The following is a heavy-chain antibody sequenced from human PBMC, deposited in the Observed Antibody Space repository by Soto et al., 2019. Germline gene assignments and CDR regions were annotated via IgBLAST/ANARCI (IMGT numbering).Heavy chain of an antibody. CDR1: GGSINSADYY. CDR2: IYYSGST. J-gene: IGHJ5*02. Sequence: QVQLQESGPGLVKPSQTLSLTCTVSGGSINSADYYWGWIRQPPGKGLEWIGYIYYSGSTYYNPSLQSRRTISTDTSKNFFSLKLRSVTAADTAVYYCVRAVYCRSAGCSNWFDPWGQGTLVTVSS. V-gene: IGHV4-30-4*01. CDR3: VRAVYCRSAGCSNWFDP. D-gene: IGHD2-2*01.